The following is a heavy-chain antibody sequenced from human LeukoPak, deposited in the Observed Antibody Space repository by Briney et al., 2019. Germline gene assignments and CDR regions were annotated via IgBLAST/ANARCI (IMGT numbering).Heavy chain of an antibody. CDR2: INHSGST. V-gene: IGHV4-34*01. CDR1: GGSFCGYY. J-gene: IGHJ4*02. Sequence: PSETLSLTCAVYGGSFCGYYWSWIRQPPGKGLEWIGEINHSGSTNYNPSLKSRVTISVDTSKNQFSLKLSSVTAVDTAVYYCARKGYYPKYYFDYWGQGTLVTVSS. D-gene: IGHD3-10*01. CDR3: ARKGYYPKYYFDY.